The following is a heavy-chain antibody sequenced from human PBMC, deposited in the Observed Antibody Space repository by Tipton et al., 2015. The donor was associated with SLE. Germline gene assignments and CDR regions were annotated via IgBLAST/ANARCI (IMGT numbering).Heavy chain of an antibody. V-gene: IGHV1-69*16. CDR1: GGTFSSYT. Sequence: QSGPEVKKPGTSVKVSCKASGGTFSSYTISWVRQAPGQGLEWMGRIIPILGIANYAQKFQGRVTITTDESTSTAYMELSSLRSEDTAVYYCAREYSSSQLGFDPWGQGTLVTVSS. CDR3: AREYSSSQLGFDP. J-gene: IGHJ5*02. CDR2: IIPILGIA. D-gene: IGHD6-6*01.